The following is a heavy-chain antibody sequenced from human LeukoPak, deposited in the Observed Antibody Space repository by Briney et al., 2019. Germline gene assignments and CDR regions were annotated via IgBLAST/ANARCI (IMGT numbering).Heavy chain of an antibody. CDR2: ISSSSSYT. CDR3: ARARIAAAGPFDY. Sequence: GGSLRLSCAASGFTFSDYYMSWIRQAPGKGQEWASYISSSSSYTNYADSVKGRFTISRDNAKNSLYLQMNSLRAEDTAVYYCARARIAAAGPFDYWGQGTLVTVSS. CDR1: GFTFSDYY. V-gene: IGHV3-11*06. J-gene: IGHJ4*02. D-gene: IGHD6-13*01.